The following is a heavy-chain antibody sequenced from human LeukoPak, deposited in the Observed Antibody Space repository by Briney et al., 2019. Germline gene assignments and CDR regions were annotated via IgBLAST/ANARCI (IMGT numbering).Heavy chain of an antibody. Sequence: ASVKVSCKASGYTFTSYGISWVRQAPGQGLEWMGWISAYNGNTNYAQKLQGRVTMTTDTSTSTAYMELRSLRSDDTAVYYCARDPRVLTIAAAGTFDYWGQGTLVTVSS. CDR2: ISAYNGNT. CDR3: ARDPRVLTIAAAGTFDY. J-gene: IGHJ4*02. D-gene: IGHD6-13*01. V-gene: IGHV1-18*01. CDR1: GYTFTSYG.